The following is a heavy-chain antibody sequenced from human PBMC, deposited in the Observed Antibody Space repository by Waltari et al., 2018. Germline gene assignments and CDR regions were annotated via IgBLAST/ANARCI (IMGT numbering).Heavy chain of an antibody. J-gene: IGHJ4*02. CDR2: INWNSGNI. CDR1: GFSFADRA. V-gene: IGHV3-9*01. D-gene: IGHD3-3*01. Sequence: EVQLVESGGGLVQPGRSLRLSCVGSGFSFADRAMPWVRQVPGKGLEWVSGINWNSGNIGYADSVKGRFTISRDNAKNSLYLQINSVRTEDTALYYCTSDAFGNSIGGVFDYWGQGTLVNVSS. CDR3: TSDAFGNSIGGVFDY.